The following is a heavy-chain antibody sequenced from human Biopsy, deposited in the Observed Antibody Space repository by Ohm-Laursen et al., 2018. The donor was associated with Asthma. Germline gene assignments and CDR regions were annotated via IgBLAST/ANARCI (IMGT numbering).Heavy chain of an antibody. J-gene: IGHJ4*02. Sequence: SVKVSCKSLGGTFNTYVIGWARQAPGQGLESMGGITSVFGTTTYPQKFQDRVTITADDSTSTVYMELSSLRSEDTAVYYCARKAGSCISRTCYSLDFWGQGTLVTVSS. CDR3: ARKAGSCISRTCYSLDF. CDR1: GGTFNTYV. D-gene: IGHD2-2*01. CDR2: ITSVFGTT. V-gene: IGHV1-69*13.